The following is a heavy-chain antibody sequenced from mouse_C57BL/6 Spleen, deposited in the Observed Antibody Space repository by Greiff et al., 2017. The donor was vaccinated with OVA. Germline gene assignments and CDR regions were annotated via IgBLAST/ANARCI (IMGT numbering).Heavy chain of an antibody. J-gene: IGHJ2*01. CDR3: ASYSNYGGNFDY. Sequence: VQLQQPGAELVRPGSSVKLSCKASGYTFTSYWMHWVKQRPIQGLEWIGNIDPSDSETHYNQKFKDKATLTVDKSSSTAYMQLSSLTSEDSAVYYGASYSNYGGNFDYWGQGTTLTVSS. CDR1: GYTFTSYW. V-gene: IGHV1-52*01. D-gene: IGHD2-5*01. CDR2: IDPSDSET.